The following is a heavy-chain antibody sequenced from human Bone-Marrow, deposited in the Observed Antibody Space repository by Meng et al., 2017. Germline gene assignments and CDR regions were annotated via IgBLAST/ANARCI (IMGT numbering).Heavy chain of an antibody. Sequence: QVQLQQWGAGLLQPSETLSLSCVVCGGSISDYYWSWIRQPPGKGLEWIGEINHSGSTNYNPSLESRATISVDTSQHNLSLKLSSVTAADSAVYYCARGPTTMAHDLDYWGQGTLVTVSS. D-gene: IGHD4-11*01. CDR3: ARGPTTMAHDLDY. CDR1: GGSISDYY. V-gene: IGHV4-34*01. CDR2: INHSGST. J-gene: IGHJ4*02.